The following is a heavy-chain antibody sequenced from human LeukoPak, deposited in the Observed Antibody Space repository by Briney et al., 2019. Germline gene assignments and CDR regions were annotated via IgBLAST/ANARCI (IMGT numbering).Heavy chain of an antibody. CDR1: GFTFSSYR. V-gene: IGHV3-21*01. D-gene: IGHD3-3*01. J-gene: IGHJ6*02. CDR2: ISSSSTYI. CDR3: ARPHPRTVFGVFDYYYDMDV. Sequence: PGGSLRLSCAVSGFTFSSYRMNWVRQAPGKGLEWVSSISSSSTYIFYADSVKGRFTVSRDNAKNSLYLQMNSLRAEDTAVYYCARPHPRTVFGVFDYYYDMDVWGQGTTVIVSS.